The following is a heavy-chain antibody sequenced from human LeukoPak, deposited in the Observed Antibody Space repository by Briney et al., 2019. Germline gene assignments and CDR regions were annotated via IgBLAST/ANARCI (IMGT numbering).Heavy chain of an antibody. J-gene: IGHJ4*02. Sequence: SVKVSCKASGGTFSSYVISWVRQAPGQGLEWMGRIIPAFCTTVFAQRFQGRVTMTTDESTSAAYLDLSSLTFDDTAVYYCARSGSKSWGYFESWGQGTLVTVSS. D-gene: IGHD1-26*01. CDR3: ARSGSKSWGYFES. CDR2: IIPAFCTT. V-gene: IGHV1-69*05. CDR1: GGTFSSYV.